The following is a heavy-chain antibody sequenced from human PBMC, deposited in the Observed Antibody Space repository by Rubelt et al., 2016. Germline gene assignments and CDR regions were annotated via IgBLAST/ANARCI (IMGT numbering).Heavy chain of an antibody. D-gene: IGHD3-22*01. CDR2: INHSGST. CDR3: ARGPKYYYDSSALLAFDI. V-gene: IGHV4-34*01. J-gene: IGHJ3*02. Sequence: QPPGKGLEWIGEINHSGSTNYNPSLKSRVTISVDTSKNQFSLKLSSVTAADTAVYYCARGPKYYYDSSALLAFDIWGQGTMVTVSS.